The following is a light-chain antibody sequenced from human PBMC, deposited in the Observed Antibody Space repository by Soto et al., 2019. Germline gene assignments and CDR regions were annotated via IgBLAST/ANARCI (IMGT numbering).Light chain of an antibody. V-gene: IGKV3-11*01. CDR3: QQRSDWPRT. CDR2: DAS. Sequence: EIVLTQSPATLSLSPGERATLSCRTSQSVTTYLAWYHQKPGQAPRLLIYDASNRATGIPVRFSGSGSGTDFTLTISSLEPEDFALYYCQQRSDWPRTFGGGTKVEIK. J-gene: IGKJ4*01. CDR1: QSVTTY.